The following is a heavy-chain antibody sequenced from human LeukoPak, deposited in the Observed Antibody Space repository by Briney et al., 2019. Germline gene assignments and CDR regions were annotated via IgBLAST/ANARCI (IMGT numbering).Heavy chain of an antibody. D-gene: IGHD2-15*01. CDR2: IKQDGSEK. CDR3: ARGRYCSGGSCYGALGYYFDY. CDR1: GFMFSSYW. Sequence: GGSLRLSCAASGFMFSSYWMTWVRQAPGKGLEWVANIKQDGSEKYNVDSVKGRFTISRDNAKNSLYLQMNSLRAEDTAVYYCARGRYCSGGSCYGALGYYFDYWGQGTLVTVSS. V-gene: IGHV3-7*01. J-gene: IGHJ4*02.